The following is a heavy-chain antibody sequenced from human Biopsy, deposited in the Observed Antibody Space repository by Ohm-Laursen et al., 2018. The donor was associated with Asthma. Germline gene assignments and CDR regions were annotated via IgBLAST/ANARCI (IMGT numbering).Heavy chain of an antibody. Sequence: TLSLTCIMYGLSSSGYYWTWIRQPPGKGLEWIGESDHRGNTNINPTLKSRVTISKDKSANEFSLKMRSVTAADTAIYYCARGPEWSGLDIWGQGTTVTVSS. CDR2: SDHRGNT. V-gene: IGHV4-34*01. J-gene: IGHJ6*02. CDR1: GLSSSGYY. CDR3: ARGPEWSGLDI. D-gene: IGHD3-3*01.